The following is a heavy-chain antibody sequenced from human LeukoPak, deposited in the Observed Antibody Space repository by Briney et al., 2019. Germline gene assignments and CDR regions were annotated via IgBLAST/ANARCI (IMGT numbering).Heavy chain of an antibody. V-gene: IGHV3-74*01. J-gene: IGHJ4*02. Sequence: PGGSLRLSCAASGFTFSIFWMHWVRQAPGKGLVWVSRISTDGSSTSYADSVKGRFTISRDNAKNTLYLQMNSLRAEDTAVYYCARKPAPADWGQGTLVTASS. CDR1: GFTFSIFW. D-gene: IGHD6-25*01. CDR2: ISTDGSST. CDR3: ARKPAPAD.